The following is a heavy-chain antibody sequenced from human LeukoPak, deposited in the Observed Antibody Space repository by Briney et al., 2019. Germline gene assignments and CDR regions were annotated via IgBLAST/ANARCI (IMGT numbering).Heavy chain of an antibody. J-gene: IGHJ2*01. Sequence: PSETLSLTCTVSGGSISSYYWSWIRQPPGKGLEWIGYIYYSGSTNYNPSLKSRVTISVDTSKNQFSLKLSSVTAADTAVYYCARPYYYDSSGYGWYFDLWGRGTLVTVSS. D-gene: IGHD3-22*01. V-gene: IGHV4-59*01. CDR1: GGSISSYY. CDR2: IYYSGST. CDR3: ARPYYYDSSGYGWYFDL.